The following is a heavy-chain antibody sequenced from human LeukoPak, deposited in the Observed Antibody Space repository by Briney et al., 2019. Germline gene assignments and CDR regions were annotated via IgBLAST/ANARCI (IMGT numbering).Heavy chain of an antibody. CDR1: GFTFSTYS. D-gene: IGHD5-12*01. V-gene: IGHV3-21*01. J-gene: IGHJ4*02. CDR3: AREAGGNSGYVWVL. Sequence: GGSLRLSCAASGFTFSTYSMNWVRQAPGKGLEWVSSISSGRSYIYYADSVKGRFTVSRDNAENSLYLQTNSLRAEDTAVYYCAREAGGNSGYVWVLWGQGTLVTVSS. CDR2: ISSGRSYI.